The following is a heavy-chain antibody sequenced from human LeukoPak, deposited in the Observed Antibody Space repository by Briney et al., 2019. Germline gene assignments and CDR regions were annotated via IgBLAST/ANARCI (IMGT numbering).Heavy chain of an antibody. CDR2: ISSSSSYI. J-gene: IGHJ4*02. V-gene: IGHV3-21*01. CDR1: GFTFSSYS. Sequence: GGSLRLSCAASGFTFSSYSMNWVRQAPGKGLEWVSSISSSSSYIYYADSVKGRFTISRDNAKNSLYLQMNSLRAEDTAAYYCARGDFKYYDILTGYPSFDYWGQGTLVTVSS. D-gene: IGHD3-9*01. CDR3: ARGDFKYYDILTGYPSFDY.